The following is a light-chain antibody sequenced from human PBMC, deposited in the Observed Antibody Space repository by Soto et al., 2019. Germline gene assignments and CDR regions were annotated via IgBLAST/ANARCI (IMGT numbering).Light chain of an antibody. V-gene: IGLV1-47*01. CDR2: KTN. Sequence: QSVLAQPPSASGTPGQRVTMSCSGKNSNVGIGYVYWYQQLPGSAPKLLIYKTNRRPSGVPDRFSGSKSGTSASLAISELRTEDEADYYCCSYTSTNSRVFGGGTKLTVL. CDR1: NSNVGIGY. CDR3: CSYTSTNSRV. J-gene: IGLJ3*02.